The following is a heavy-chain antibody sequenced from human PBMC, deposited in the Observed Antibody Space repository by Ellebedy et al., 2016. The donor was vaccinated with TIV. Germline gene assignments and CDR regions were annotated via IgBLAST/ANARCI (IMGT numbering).Heavy chain of an antibody. V-gene: IGHV3-30*03. CDR1: GFTFINYH. CDR3: ARDSQFWSLDY. Sequence: SLKISCAASGFTFINYHMHWVRQAPGEGLELVALISSDGNTEHYTDSMKGRFTISRDNSQNTLYLQINSLRPEDTDVYYCARDSQFWSLDYWGQGTLVTVSS. CDR2: ISSDGNTE. D-gene: IGHD2-8*02. J-gene: IGHJ4*02.